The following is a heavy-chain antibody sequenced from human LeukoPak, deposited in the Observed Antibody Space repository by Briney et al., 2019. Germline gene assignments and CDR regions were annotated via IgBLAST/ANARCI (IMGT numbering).Heavy chain of an antibody. CDR2: TYYRSKWYY. CDR3: ARVTGYVMEDYFDY. D-gene: IGHD6-13*01. Sequence: SQTLSLTCAISGDSVSSNSGAWNWIRQSPSRGLEWLGRTYYRSKWYYDYALSLKSRITINPDTSKNQFSLQLSSVTPEDTAVYYCARVTGYVMEDYFDYWGQGTLVTVSS. CDR1: GDSVSSNSGA. J-gene: IGHJ4*02. V-gene: IGHV6-1*01.